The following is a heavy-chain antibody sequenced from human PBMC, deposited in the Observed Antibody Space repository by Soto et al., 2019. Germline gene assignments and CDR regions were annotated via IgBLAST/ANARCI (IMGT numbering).Heavy chain of an antibody. Sequence: EVQLLESGGGLVQPGGSLRLSCVASGFTFSSYAMSWVRQAPGKGLEWVSAISGSGGSTYYADSVKGRFTISRDNSKNTPYLQMIRLRAEDTAVYYCAKDYYDSSGYSFWGRGTLVTVSS. CDR1: GFTFSSYA. J-gene: IGHJ4*02. CDR2: ISGSGGST. CDR3: AKDYYDSSGYSF. D-gene: IGHD3-22*01. V-gene: IGHV3-23*01.